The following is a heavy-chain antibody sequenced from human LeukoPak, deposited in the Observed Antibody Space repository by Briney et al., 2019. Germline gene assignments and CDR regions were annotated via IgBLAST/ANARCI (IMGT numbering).Heavy chain of an antibody. V-gene: IGHV3-23*01. CDR1: GFTFTSYG. D-gene: IGHD4-23*01. J-gene: IGHJ3*02. CDR3: AKVTTTVVTSWAFDI. Sequence: PGGTLRLSSAASGFTFTSYGMSWVRQAPGKGLEWVSAISGSGGDTYYADSVKGRFTISRDNSKNTLYLQMNSLRAEDTAVYYCAKVTTTVVTSWAFDIWGQGTMVTVSS. CDR2: ISGSGGDT.